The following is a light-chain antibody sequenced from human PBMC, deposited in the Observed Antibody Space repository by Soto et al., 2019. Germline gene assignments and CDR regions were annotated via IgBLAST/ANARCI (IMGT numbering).Light chain of an antibody. J-gene: IGKJ5*01. CDR1: QSVSSN. Sequence: ELVLTQSPATLSVSPWERATLSCGASQSVSSNLAWYQQKPGQAPRLLIYDASNRATGIPARFSGSGSGTDFTLTISRLEPEDFAVYYCQQRSNWPITFGQGTRLEI. V-gene: IGKV3-11*01. CDR3: QQRSNWPIT. CDR2: DAS.